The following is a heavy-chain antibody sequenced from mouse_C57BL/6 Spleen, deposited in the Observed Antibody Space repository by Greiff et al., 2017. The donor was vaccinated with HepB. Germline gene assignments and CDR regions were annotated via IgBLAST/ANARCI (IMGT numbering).Heavy chain of an antibody. V-gene: IGHV1-81*01. CDR1: GYTFTSYG. J-gene: IGHJ2*01. D-gene: IGHD2-4*01. CDR3: ARLDYDYDGVVRYFDY. Sequence: VQLQQSGAELARPGASVKLSCKASGYTFTSYGISWVKQRTGQGLEWIGEIYPRSGNTYYNEKFKGKATLTADKSSSTAYMELRSLTSEDSAVYFCARLDYDYDGVVRYFDYWGQGTTLTVSS. CDR2: IYPRSGNT.